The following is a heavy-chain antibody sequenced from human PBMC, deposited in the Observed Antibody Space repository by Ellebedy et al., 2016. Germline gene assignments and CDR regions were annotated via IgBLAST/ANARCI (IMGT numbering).Heavy chain of an antibody. J-gene: IGHJ5*02. CDR1: GYTFTSYA. V-gene: IGHV1-3*01. CDR3: AHGLVRGNWFDP. CDR2: INAGNGNT. D-gene: IGHD6-19*01. Sequence: ASVKVSCXASGYTFTSYAMHWVRQAPGQRLEWMGWINAGNGNTKYSQKFQGRVTITRDTSASTAYMELSSLRSEDTAVYYCAHGLVRGNWFDPWGQGTLVTVSS.